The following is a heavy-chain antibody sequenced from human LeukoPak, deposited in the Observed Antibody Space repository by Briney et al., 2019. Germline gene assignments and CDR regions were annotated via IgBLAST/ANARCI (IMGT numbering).Heavy chain of an antibody. J-gene: IGHJ6*03. V-gene: IGHV4-4*07. D-gene: IGHD3-10*01. CDR1: GGSISSYY. CDR3: ATLWFGDYYYYYMDV. Sequence: SETLSLTCTVSGGSISSYYWSWIRQPAGKGLEWIGRIYTSGSTNYNPSLKSRVTVSVDTSKNQFSLKLSSVTAADTAVYYCATLWFGDYYYYYMDVWGKGTTVTVSS. CDR2: IYTSGST.